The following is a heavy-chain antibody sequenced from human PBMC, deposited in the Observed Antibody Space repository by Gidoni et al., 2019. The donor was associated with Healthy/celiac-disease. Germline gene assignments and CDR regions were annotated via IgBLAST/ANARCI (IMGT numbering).Heavy chain of an antibody. V-gene: IGHV4-59*01. CDR1: GGSISSYY. J-gene: IGHJ4*02. Sequence: QVQLQESGPGLVKPSETLSLTCTVSGGSISSYYWSWIRQPPGKGLEWIGYIYYSGSTNYNPSRKSRVTISVDTSKNQFSLKLSSVTAADTAVYYCARGRYDILTGYYEIFDYWGQGTLVTVSS. CDR3: ARGRYDILTGYYEIFDY. CDR2: IYYSGST. D-gene: IGHD3-9*01.